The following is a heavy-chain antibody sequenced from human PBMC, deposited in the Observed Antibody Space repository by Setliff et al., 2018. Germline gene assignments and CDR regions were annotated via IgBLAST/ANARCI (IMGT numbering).Heavy chain of an antibody. CDR1: GYSFSTYA. V-gene: IGHV1-3*01. CDR2: INGGNGNT. D-gene: IGHD3-10*01. J-gene: IGHJ5*02. CDR3: ARAELLWFGGFDP. Sequence: ASVKVSCKASGYSFSTYAMHWVRLAPGQRLEWMGWINGGNGNTKYSQKFQGRITITRDTSASTAYMEMSSLRSEDTAVYYCARAELLWFGGFDPWGQGTLVTVSS.